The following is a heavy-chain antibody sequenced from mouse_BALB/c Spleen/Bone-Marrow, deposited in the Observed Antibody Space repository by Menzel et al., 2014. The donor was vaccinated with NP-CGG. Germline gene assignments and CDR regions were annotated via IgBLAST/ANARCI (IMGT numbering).Heavy chain of an antibody. V-gene: IGHV1S41*01. CDR3: ARARSTVITTWYCDV. J-gene: IGHJ1*01. CDR2: FAPGSGNT. Sequence: LVKPGASVKLSCKASGYTFTSYWTNWIKQRPGQGLEWIGRFAPGSGNTYYNEMFKGKATLTVDTSSSTAYIQLSSLSSEDSAVYFCARARSTVITTWYCDVWGAGTTVNVAA. CDR1: GYTFTSYW. D-gene: IGHD2-4*01.